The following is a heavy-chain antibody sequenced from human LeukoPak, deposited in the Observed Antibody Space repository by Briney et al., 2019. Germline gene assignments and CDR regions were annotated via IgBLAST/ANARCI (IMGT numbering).Heavy chain of an antibody. V-gene: IGHV3-23*01. J-gene: IGHJ4*02. CDR3: AKSRSGSANWALQILDN. Sequence: GSLRLSCAVSGFAFGSEAMSWVRQSPARGLEWVASISPGGGTTYYADYVKGRFTISRDNSNNSLSVQMNSLRAEDTAVYFCAKSRSGSANWALQILDNWGQGTLVTVSS. D-gene: IGHD1-1*01. CDR1: GFAFGSEA. CDR2: ISPGGGTT.